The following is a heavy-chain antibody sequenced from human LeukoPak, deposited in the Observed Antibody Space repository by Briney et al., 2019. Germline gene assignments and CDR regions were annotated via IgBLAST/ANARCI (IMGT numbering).Heavy chain of an antibody. J-gene: IGHJ6*02. D-gene: IGHD3-3*01. CDR3: ARDRTTGITIFGVVTSYYYYGMDV. Sequence: SVKVSCKASGGTFSSYAISWVRQAPGQGLEWMGRIIPILGIANYAQKFQGRVTITADKSTSTAYMELSSLRSEDTAVYYCARDRTTGITIFGVVTSYYYYGMDVWGQGATVTVSS. CDR1: GGTFSSYA. CDR2: IIPILGIA. V-gene: IGHV1-69*04.